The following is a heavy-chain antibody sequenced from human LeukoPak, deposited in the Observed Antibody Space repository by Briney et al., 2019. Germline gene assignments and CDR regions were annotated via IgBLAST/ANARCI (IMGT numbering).Heavy chain of an antibody. CDR2: IKQDGSEK. V-gene: IGHV3-7*01. D-gene: IGHD5-18*01. J-gene: IGHJ4*02. CDR3: ATHRGYSYGTAEDFDY. Sequence: PGGSLRLSCAAAGFTFSHYWMSWVRQAPGKGLEWVANIKQDGSEKYYVDSVKGRFTISRDNAKNSLYLQINSLRAEDTALYYCATHRGYSYGTAEDFDYWGQGTLATVSS. CDR1: GFTFSHYW.